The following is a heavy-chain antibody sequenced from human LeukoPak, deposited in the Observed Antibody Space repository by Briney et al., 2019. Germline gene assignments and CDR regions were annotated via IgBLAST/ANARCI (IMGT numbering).Heavy chain of an antibody. J-gene: IGHJ3*02. CDR3: ASYGPHLDAFDI. V-gene: IGHV4-61*09. Sequence: SETLSLTCTVSGGSISSGSYYWSWIRQPAGKGLEWIGHIYSSGSTNYNPSLKSRVTISVDTSKNQFSLKLSSVTAADTAVYYCASYGPHLDAFDIWGQGTMVTVSS. D-gene: IGHD3-10*01. CDR1: GGSISSGSYY. CDR2: IYSSGST.